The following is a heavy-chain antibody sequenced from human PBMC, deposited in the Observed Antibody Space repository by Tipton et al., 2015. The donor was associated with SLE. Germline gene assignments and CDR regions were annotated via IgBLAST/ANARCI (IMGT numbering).Heavy chain of an antibody. CDR1: GGSISSGDSS. D-gene: IGHD4-23*01. CDR3: AREGYGGKNGDV. J-gene: IGHJ6*04. Sequence: TLSLTCTVSGGSISSGDSSWSWVRQPPGRGLEWIGNINYSGYTSYNPSLKSRVSISLDTSKSQFSLNLSSVTAADTAVYYCAREGYGGKNGDVWGKGTTVTVSS. V-gene: IGHV4-30-4*01. CDR2: INYSGYT.